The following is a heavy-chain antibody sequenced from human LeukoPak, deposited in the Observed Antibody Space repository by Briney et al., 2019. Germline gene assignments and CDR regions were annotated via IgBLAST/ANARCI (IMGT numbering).Heavy chain of an antibody. CDR2: IIPIFGTA. J-gene: IGHJ6*02. Sequence: GASVKVSCTASGGTFSSYAISWVRQAPGQGLEWMGGIIPIFGTANYAQKFQGRVTITADESTSTAYMELSSLRAEDTALYYCAKDIIVVVTGGMDVWGQGTTVTVSS. V-gene: IGHV1-69*13. D-gene: IGHD3-22*01. CDR1: GGTFSSYA. CDR3: AKDIIVVVTGGMDV.